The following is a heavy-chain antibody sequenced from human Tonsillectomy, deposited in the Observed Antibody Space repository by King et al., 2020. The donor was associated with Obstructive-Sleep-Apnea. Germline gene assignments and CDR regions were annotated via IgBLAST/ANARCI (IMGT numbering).Heavy chain of an antibody. CDR1: GGSISSGDYY. Sequence: QLQESGPGLVKPSQTLSLTCTVSGGSISSGDYYWSWIRQPPGKGLEWIGYISYSGSTYYNPSLKSRVTMSLDTSKTQFSLKLRSVTAADTAVYYCARDRGRGVSYYYGMDVWGQGTTVTVSS. J-gene: IGHJ6*02. D-gene: IGHD3-10*01. CDR3: ARDRGRGVSYYYGMDV. CDR2: ISYSGST. V-gene: IGHV4-30-4*01.